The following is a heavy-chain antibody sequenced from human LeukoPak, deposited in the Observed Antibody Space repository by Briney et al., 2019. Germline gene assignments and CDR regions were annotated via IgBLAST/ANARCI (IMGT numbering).Heavy chain of an antibody. D-gene: IGHD4-17*01. CDR2: VSGNGGST. J-gene: IGHJ4*02. CDR3: AKDQDRSVTTFHY. CDR1: GFTFSSYA. V-gene: IGHV3-23*01. Sequence: GGSLRLSCAASGFTFSSYAMSWVRQAPGKGLEWVSSVSGNGGSTYYPDSVKGRFTISRDNSKNTLHLQMNSLRAEDTALYYCAKDQDRSVTTFHYWGQGTLVTVSS.